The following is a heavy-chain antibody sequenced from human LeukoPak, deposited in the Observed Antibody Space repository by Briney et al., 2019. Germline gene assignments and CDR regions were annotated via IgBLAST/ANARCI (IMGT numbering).Heavy chain of an antibody. CDR3: ARFGNYDFWSGYIDY. Sequence: PSETLSLTCTVSGGSISSYYWSWIRQPPGKGLEWIGYIYESGSTNYNPSLKSRVTISVDTSKNQFSLKLSSVTAADTAVYYCARFGNYDFWSGYIDYWGQGTLVTVSS. J-gene: IGHJ4*02. V-gene: IGHV4-59*01. D-gene: IGHD3-3*01. CDR2: IYESGST. CDR1: GGSISSYY.